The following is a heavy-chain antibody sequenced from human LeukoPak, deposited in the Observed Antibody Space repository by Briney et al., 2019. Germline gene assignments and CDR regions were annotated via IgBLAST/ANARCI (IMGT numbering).Heavy chain of an antibody. D-gene: IGHD3/OR15-3a*01. J-gene: IGHJ4*02. Sequence: LRLSCAASGYTFSSSAMSWVRQAPGKGLEWIGSFYYGGGTFYNASLKSRLTMSVDTSENQFSLKLTSVTATDTAVYYCARHGPNRKYRTGLDFWGQGTLVTVSS. CDR1: GYTFSSSA. V-gene: IGHV4-30-2*03. CDR3: ARHGPNRKYRTGLDF. CDR2: FYYGGGT.